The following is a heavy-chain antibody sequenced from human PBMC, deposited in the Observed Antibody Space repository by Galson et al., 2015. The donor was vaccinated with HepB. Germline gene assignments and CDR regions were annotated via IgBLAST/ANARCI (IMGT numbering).Heavy chain of an antibody. Sequence: LSLTCAVSGASITASTWWSWVRQSPGKGLEWLGDIYHSGSTYYNPSLKSRVTISVDRSKNQFSLKVISVTAADTAVYYCARGGYCSDGSCPYDYWGQGILVTVSS. CDR1: GASITASTW. CDR3: ARGGYCSDGSCPYDY. J-gene: IGHJ4*02. V-gene: IGHV4-4*02. D-gene: IGHD2-15*01. CDR2: IYHSGST.